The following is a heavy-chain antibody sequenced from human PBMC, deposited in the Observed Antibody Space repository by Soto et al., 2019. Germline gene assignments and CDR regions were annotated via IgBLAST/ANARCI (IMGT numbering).Heavy chain of an antibody. J-gene: IGHJ3*02. Sequence: EVQLVESGGGLVKPGRSLRLSCAASGFTFSTYSMNWVRQAPGKGLEWASFISSSSNYIHYADSVRGRFTISRDNAKKSLYLEMNSLRAEDTAIYYCVREEVGDARDAFDIWGQGTMVSVSS. CDR1: GFTFSTYS. D-gene: IGHD1-26*01. CDR3: VREEVGDARDAFDI. CDR2: ISSSSNYI. V-gene: IGHV3-21*01.